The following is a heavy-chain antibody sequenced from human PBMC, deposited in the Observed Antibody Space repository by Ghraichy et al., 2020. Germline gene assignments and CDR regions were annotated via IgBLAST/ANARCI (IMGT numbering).Heavy chain of an antibody. J-gene: IGHJ1*01. CDR2: IRVHNGDT. CDR1: GYTFVNYG. Sequence: ASVKVSCKASGYTFVNYGISWVRQAPGQGLEWMGWIRVHNGDTKYAPKFQDRVIMTTDTDTKTAYMELRSLRTDDTAVYYWGRESYLAAAGDLEHWGQGSLVTVSS. V-gene: IGHV1-18*01. D-gene: IGHD6-13*01. CDR3: GRESYLAAAGDLEH.